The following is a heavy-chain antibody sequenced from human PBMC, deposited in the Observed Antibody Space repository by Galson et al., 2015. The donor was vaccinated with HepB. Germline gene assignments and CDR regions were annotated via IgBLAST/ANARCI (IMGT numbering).Heavy chain of an antibody. Sequence: SLRLSCAASGFTFSSDWMHWVRQAPGKGLVWLSRIDGVGTTTTYADSVKGRFTISRDNAKSTVYLQMSPLRPEDTATYFCTRGPYGTYGLFESWGQGTLVTVSS. CDR3: TRGPYGTYGLFES. J-gene: IGHJ4*02. CDR2: IDGVGTTT. V-gene: IGHV3-74*03. CDR1: GFTFSSDW. D-gene: IGHD1-26*01.